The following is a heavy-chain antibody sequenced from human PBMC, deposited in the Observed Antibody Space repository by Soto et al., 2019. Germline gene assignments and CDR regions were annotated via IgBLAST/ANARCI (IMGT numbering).Heavy chain of an antibody. J-gene: IGHJ5*02. CDR2: ISTYRGDT. CDR1: GSTLFTYD. D-gene: IGHD5-12*01. V-gene: IGHV1-18*01. Sequence: QVHLVQSGVAVKTPGASGKVSCQASGSTLFTYDISWVRQAPGQGLKWMGGISTYRGDTKYGQKCQGRVTKTTDTSTTTADLKLGSLRSNDPAVYYCARHHGPTTSEKWFDPWGQGTLVTVSS. CDR3: ARHHGPTTSEKWFDP.